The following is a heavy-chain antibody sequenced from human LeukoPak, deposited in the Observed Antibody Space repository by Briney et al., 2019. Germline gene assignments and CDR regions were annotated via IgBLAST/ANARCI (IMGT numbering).Heavy chain of an antibody. D-gene: IGHD4-17*01. Sequence: TGGSLRLFCAASGFTFSDYYMSWIRQAPGKGLEWVSYISSSGSTIYYADSVKGRFTISRDNAKNSLYLQMNSLRAEDTAVYYCARVRIPTVTTGVHYFDYWGQGTLVTVSS. CDR3: ARVRIPTVTTGVHYFDY. V-gene: IGHV3-11*04. CDR1: GFTFSDYY. J-gene: IGHJ4*02. CDR2: ISSSGSTI.